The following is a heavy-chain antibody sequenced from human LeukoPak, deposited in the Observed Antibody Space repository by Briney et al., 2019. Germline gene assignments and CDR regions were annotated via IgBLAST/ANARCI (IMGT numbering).Heavy chain of an antibody. V-gene: IGHV3-48*03. J-gene: IGHJ3*02. CDR1: GFTFSSYE. CDR2: ISSSGSTI. CDR3: ARDLAGPPQEAFDI. Sequence: PGGSLRLSCAASGFTFSSYEMNWVRQAPGKGLEWVSYISSSGSTIYYADSVKGRFTISRDNAKNSVYLQMDSLRPEDTAVYHCARDLAGPPQEAFDIWGHGTMVTVSS.